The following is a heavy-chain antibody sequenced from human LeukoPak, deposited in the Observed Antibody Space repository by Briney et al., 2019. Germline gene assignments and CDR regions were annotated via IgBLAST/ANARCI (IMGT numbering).Heavy chain of an antibody. CDR2: ISGNGGST. D-gene: IGHD2-2*01. CDR3: AKDIVVVPAAGDAFDV. CDR1: GFTFSSYA. J-gene: IGHJ3*01. Sequence: GGSLRLSCAASGFTFSSYAMSWVRQAPGKGLEWVSGISGNGGSTCYADSVKGRFTISRDNSKNTLFLQMNSLRAEDTAVYYCAKDIVVVPAAGDAFDVWGQGTMVTVSS. V-gene: IGHV3-23*01.